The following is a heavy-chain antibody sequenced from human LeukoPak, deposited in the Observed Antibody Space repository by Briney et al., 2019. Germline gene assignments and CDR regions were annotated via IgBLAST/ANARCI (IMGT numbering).Heavy chain of an antibody. CDR2: IYHTGNT. J-gene: IGHJ4*02. Sequence: SETLSLTCTVSGYSISSGYYWGWIRQPPGKGLEWIGSIYHTGNTYYNPSLKSRVTISVDTSKNQFSLRLSSVTAADTAVYYCARNRYSSGWYAYWGQGTLVTVSS. V-gene: IGHV4-38-2*02. CDR3: ARNRYSSGWYAY. CDR1: GYSISSGYY. D-gene: IGHD6-19*01.